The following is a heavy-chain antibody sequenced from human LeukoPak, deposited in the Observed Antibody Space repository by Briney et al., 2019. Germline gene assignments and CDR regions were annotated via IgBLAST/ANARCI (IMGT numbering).Heavy chain of an antibody. CDR3: ARGGFGFGD. Sequence: GGSLRLSCAASGFTFNSYWMSWVRQAPGKGLEWVAKIKQDGSEKYYVDSVKGRFTVSGDNAKNSLFLQMNSLRAEDTAVYYCARGGFGFGDWGQGTLVTVSS. J-gene: IGHJ4*02. CDR2: IKQDGSEK. V-gene: IGHV3-7*01. D-gene: IGHD2-15*01. CDR1: GFTFNSYW.